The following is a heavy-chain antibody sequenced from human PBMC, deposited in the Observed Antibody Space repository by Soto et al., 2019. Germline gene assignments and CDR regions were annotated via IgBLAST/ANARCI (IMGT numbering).Heavy chain of an antibody. CDR2: IWYDGSNK. D-gene: IGHD6-6*01. CDR1: GFTFSSYG. CDR3: ARALDGMDV. V-gene: IGHV3-33*01. Sequence: QVQLVESGGGVVQPGRSLRLSCAASGFTFSSYGMHWVRQAPGKGLEWVAVIWYDGSNKYYADSVKGRFTISRDNSKNTLYLHMNSLRAEDTAVYYCARALDGMDVWGQGTTVTVSS. J-gene: IGHJ6*02.